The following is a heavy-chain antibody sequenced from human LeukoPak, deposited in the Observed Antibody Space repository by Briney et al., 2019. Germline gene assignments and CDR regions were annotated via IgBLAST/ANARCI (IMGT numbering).Heavy chain of an antibody. CDR1: GLLVSSNY. CDR3: ARRGLVVVMGAFDI. CDR2: IYSGGST. J-gene: IGHJ3*02. D-gene: IGHD3-22*01. V-gene: IGHV3-66*04. Sequence: GGSLRLSCATSGLLVSSNYMSWVRQAPGKGLEWISVIYSGGSTYYADSVKDRFTISRDESKNTLHLQMNSLTAEDTAVYYCARRGLVVVMGAFDIWGQGTMVTVSS.